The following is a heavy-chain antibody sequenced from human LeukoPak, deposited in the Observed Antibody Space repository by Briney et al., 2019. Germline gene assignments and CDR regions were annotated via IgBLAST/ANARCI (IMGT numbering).Heavy chain of an antibody. D-gene: IGHD4-11*01. CDR3: ASSTVTLHDAFDI. CDR1: GGSISSGSYC. Sequence: SETLSLTCTVSGGSISSGSYCWSWIRQPAGKGLEWIGHIHDSGSTNYNPSLKSRVTISLDRSKNQFSLRLSSVTAADTAVYYCASSTVTLHDAFDIWGQGTMVTVSS. J-gene: IGHJ3*02. V-gene: IGHV4-61*09. CDR2: IHDSGST.